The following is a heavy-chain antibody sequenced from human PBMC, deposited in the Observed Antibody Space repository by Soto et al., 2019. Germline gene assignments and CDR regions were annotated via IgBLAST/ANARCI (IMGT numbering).Heavy chain of an antibody. CDR2: IHYSGST. D-gene: IGHD4-17*01. Sequence: SETLSLTCTASVVSISSYYWSWIRQPPGKGLEWIGYIHYSGSTKYNPSLKSRVSISVDTSKSQFPLKLSSVTAADTAVDYWARVRGTTVDNSLDNWGQEALVTVSS. CDR3: ARVRGTTVDNSLDN. V-gene: IGHV4-59*01. J-gene: IGHJ4*02. CDR1: VVSISSYY.